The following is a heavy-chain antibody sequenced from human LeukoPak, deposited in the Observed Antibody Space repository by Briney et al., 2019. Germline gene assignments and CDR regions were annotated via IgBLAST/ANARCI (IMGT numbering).Heavy chain of an antibody. CDR3: ARGGYSSGWYCDY. D-gene: IGHD6-19*01. V-gene: IGHV1-69*01. CDR2: IIPIFGTA. Sequence: SVKVSCKASGGTLSSYTISWVRQAPGQGFEWMGGIIPIFGTANYAQKFQGRVTITADESTSTAYMELSSLRSEDTAVYYCARGGYSSGWYCDYWGQGTLVTVSS. J-gene: IGHJ4*02. CDR1: GGTLSSYT.